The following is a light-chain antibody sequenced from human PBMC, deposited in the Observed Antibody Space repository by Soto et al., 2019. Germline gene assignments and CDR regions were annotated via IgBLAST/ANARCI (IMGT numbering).Light chain of an antibody. CDR2: EGS. CDR3: AAWDDSLSAWV. CDR1: ISDVGNYHL. J-gene: IGLJ3*02. V-gene: IGLV2-23*01. Sequence: QSALTQPASVSGSPGQSITISCIGIISDVGNYHLVSWYQQHPGKAPKLMIYEGSKRPSGVSNRFSGSKSGNTASLTISGLQAEDEADYYCAAWDDSLSAWVFGGGTKLTVL.